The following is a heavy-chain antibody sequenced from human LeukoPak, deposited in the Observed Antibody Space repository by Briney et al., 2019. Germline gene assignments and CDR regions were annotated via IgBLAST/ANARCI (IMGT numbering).Heavy chain of an antibody. D-gene: IGHD6-19*01. J-gene: IGHJ4*02. CDR1: GFTFSSYV. V-gene: IGHV3-23*01. CDR3: AKDIRIAVAGTVFDY. Sequence: PGGSLRLSCAASGFTFSSYVMSWVRQAPGKGLEWVSGISGSDGRTYYADSVKGRFTISRDDSKNTLYLQMNSLRAEDTAVYYCAKDIRIAVAGTVFDYWGQGTLVTVSS. CDR2: ISGSDGRT.